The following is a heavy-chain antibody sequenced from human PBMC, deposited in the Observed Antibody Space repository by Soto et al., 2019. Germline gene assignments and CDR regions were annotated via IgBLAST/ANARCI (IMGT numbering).Heavy chain of an antibody. CDR2: SIPIFGTA. D-gene: IGHD5-12*01. CDR3: ARGRGYSGDDHYYYFEMDV. CDR1: GGTFNNYP. J-gene: IGHJ6*02. V-gene: IGHV1-69*13. Sequence: SVKVSCKASGGTFNNYPITWVRQAPGQGLEWMGGSIPIFGTANYAQKFQGRVTISVDESTSADYMELSSLRSEDTAVYYCARGRGYSGDDHYYYFEMDVWGQGTTVTVSS.